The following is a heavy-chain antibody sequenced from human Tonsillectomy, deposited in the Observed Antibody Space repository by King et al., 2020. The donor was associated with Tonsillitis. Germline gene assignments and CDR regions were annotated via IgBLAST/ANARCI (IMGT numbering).Heavy chain of an antibody. Sequence: PLQESGPGLVKPSETLSLTCTVSGDSISGSSYYWGWIRQPPGMGLEWIGSIYYRGDTYYNPSLESRVTISVDTSKNQFSLKLTSLTAADTAVFYCARWIVFGLFDYWGQGTLVTVSS. D-gene: IGHD3/OR15-3a*01. J-gene: IGHJ4*02. CDR1: GDSISGSSYY. CDR2: IYYRGDT. V-gene: IGHV4-39*01. CDR3: ARWIVFGLFDY.